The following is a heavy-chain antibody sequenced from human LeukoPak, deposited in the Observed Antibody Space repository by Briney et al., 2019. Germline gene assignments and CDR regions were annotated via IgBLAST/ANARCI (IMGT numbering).Heavy chain of an antibody. V-gene: IGHV4-59*11. CDR2: RYHNGNS. J-gene: IGHJ4*02. CDR1: GVSISSHY. CDR3: ARTVFGIMTGYYHDS. Sequence: SETLSLTCNVSGVSISSHYWSWLRQPPGKGLEWIGYRYHNGNSNYNPSLRSRVTVSIDMSKSQVSLSLNSVTAADTAVYYCARTVFGIMTGYYHDSWGQGTLVTVSS. D-gene: IGHD3-10*02.